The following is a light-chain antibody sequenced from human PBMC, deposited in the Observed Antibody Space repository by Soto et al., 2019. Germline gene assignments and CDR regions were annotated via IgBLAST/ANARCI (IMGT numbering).Light chain of an antibody. CDR1: QSVNYN. CDR3: QQYNNWPPYT. V-gene: IGKV3-15*01. Sequence: EIVMTQSPATLSVSPGERATLSCRASQSVNYNLAWYQQKPGQAPRVLIYGASTRATGIPARFSGRGFGTEFTLTISSLQSEDFAIYYCQQYNNWPPYTVGQGTQLEMK. CDR2: GAS. J-gene: IGKJ2*01.